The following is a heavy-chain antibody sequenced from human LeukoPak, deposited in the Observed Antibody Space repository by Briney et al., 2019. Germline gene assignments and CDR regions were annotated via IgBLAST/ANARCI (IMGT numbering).Heavy chain of an antibody. Sequence: KPSETLSLTCTVSGGSISSSSYYWGWIRQPPGTGLEWIGSIYYSGSTYYNPSLKSRVTISVDTSKNQFSLKLSSVTAADTAVYYCAYGLAAAGLYWGQGTLVTVSS. J-gene: IGHJ4*02. D-gene: IGHD6-13*01. CDR3: AYGLAAAGLY. V-gene: IGHV4-39*01. CDR2: IYYSGST. CDR1: GGSISSSSYY.